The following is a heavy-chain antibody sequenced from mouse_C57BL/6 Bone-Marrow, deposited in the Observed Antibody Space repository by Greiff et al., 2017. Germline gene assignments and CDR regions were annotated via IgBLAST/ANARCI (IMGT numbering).Heavy chain of an antibody. J-gene: IGHJ3*01. CDR2: IYPGDGDT. V-gene: IGHV1-82*01. CDR3: ERWDYDCGPYAY. Sequence: VQLQESGPELVKPGASVKISCKASGYAFSSSWMNWVKQRPGKGLEWIGRIYPGDGDTNYNGKFKGKATLTADKSSSTAYMQLSSLTSEDSAVSFWERWDYDCGPYAYWGQGTLVTVSA. CDR1: GYAFSSSW. D-gene: IGHD2-4*01.